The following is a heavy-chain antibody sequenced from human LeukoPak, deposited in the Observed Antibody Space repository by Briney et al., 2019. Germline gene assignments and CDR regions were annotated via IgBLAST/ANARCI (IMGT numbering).Heavy chain of an antibody. CDR1: GGSISSYY. D-gene: IGHD6-19*01. Sequence: SETLSLTCTVSGGSISSYYWSWIRQPPGKGLEWIGYIYYSGSTNYNPSLKSRVTISVDTSKNQFSLKLSSVTAADTAVYYCARLPPRGWLVRRDFDYWGQGTLVTVSS. V-gene: IGHV4-59*12. CDR3: ARLPPRGWLVRRDFDY. CDR2: IYYSGST. J-gene: IGHJ4*02.